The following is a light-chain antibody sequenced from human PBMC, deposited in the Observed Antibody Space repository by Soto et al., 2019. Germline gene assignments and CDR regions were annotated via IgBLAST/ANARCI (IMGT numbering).Light chain of an antibody. Sequence: EIVLPQSPGILSLSPGESSTLSRRARQSVSNDFLAWYQQKPGQAPRLLIYGASTRATDVPDRFSGSGSGADFTLTIRRLEPEDLAVYYCQKYGSSPPRTVGKGNKVDIK. CDR1: QSVSNDF. J-gene: IGKJ1*01. CDR3: QKYGSSPPRT. CDR2: GAS. V-gene: IGKV3-20*01.